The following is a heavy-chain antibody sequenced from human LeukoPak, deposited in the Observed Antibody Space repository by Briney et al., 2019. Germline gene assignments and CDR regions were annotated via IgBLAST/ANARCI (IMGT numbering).Heavy chain of an antibody. J-gene: IGHJ1*01. D-gene: IGHD3-3*01. CDR3: ARHPNMYYDFWSGQGYFQH. CDR1: GGSFSGYY. CDR2: INHSGST. V-gene: IGHV4-34*01. Sequence: PSETLSLTCAVYGGSFSGYYWSWIRQPPGKGLEWIGEINHSGSTNYNPSLKSRVTISVDTSKNQFSLKLSSVTAADTAVYYCARHPNMYYDFWSGQGYFQHWGQGTLVTVSS.